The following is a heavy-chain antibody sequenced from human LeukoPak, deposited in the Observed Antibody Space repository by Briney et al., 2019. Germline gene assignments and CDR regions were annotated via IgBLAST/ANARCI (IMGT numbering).Heavy chain of an antibody. Sequence: PSDTLSLTCTVSGGSISSNNYWGWIRPPPGMGLEWIGSIHFTINTYYNPSLKSRLTISIDTSKNQFSLRLRSVTAADTAVYYCTRYEEEDGQNAKTIDYWGQGTLVTVSS. CDR1: GGSISSNNY. J-gene: IGHJ4*02. V-gene: IGHV4-39*01. D-gene: IGHD5-24*01. CDR3: TRYEEEDGQNAKTIDY. CDR2: IHFTINT.